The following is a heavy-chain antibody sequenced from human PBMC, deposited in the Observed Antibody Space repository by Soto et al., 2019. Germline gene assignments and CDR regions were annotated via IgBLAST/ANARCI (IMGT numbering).Heavy chain of an antibody. CDR1: GSTFTSYG. CDR3: ARSSIAVAGIVPNWFDP. CDR2: ISAYIGNT. V-gene: IGHV1-18*01. J-gene: IGHJ5*02. D-gene: IGHD6-19*01. Sequence: QVQLVQSGAEVKKPGASVKVSCKASGSTFTSYGISWVRQAPGQGLEWMGWISAYIGNTNYAQKLQGRVTMTTDTSTSTAYMELRSVRSDDTAVYYCARSSIAVAGIVPNWFDPWGQGTLVTVSS.